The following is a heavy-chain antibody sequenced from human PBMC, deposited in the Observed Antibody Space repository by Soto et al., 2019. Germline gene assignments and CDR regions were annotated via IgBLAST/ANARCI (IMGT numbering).Heavy chain of an antibody. CDR3: TRVRLGSSRSSDY. CDR2: IKNKANSYTT. J-gene: IGHJ4*02. Sequence: EVQLVESGGGLVQPEGSLRLSCAASGFTFSDHYMDWVRQAPGKGLEWVGRIKNKANSYTTEYAAPVKGRFIISRDDSKNSVFLQRNRLKTDDTAVSYCTRVRLGSSRSSDYWGQSILVTVSS. D-gene: IGHD6-19*01. V-gene: IGHV3-72*01. CDR1: GFTFSDHY.